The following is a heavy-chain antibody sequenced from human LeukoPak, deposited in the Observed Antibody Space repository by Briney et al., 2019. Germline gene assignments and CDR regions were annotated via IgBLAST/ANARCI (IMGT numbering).Heavy chain of an antibody. CDR2: ITSDSRYM. J-gene: IGHJ4*02. CDR1: GFTFSSYS. V-gene: IGHV3-21*01. Sequence: GGSLRLSCAASGFTFSSYSMNWVRQAPGKGLEWVSSITSDSRYMYYADSVKGRFTISRDNAKNSLYLQMNSLRAEDTAVYYCARGLSGYASSLGYWGQGTLVTVSA. CDR3: ARGLSGYASSLGY. D-gene: IGHD6-6*01.